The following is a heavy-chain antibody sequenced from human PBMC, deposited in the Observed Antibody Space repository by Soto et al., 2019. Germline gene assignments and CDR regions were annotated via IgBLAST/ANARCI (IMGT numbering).Heavy chain of an antibody. V-gene: IGHV1-46*01. CDR1: GYTFTSYY. CDR2: INPSGGST. J-gene: IGHJ3*02. CDR3: ARETLVGATESDAFDI. D-gene: IGHD1-26*01. Sequence: QVQLVQSGAEVKKPGASVKVSCKASGYTFTSYYMHWVRQAPGQGLEWMGIINPSGGSTSYAKKFQGRVPMTRDTATSPVYMELRSLRSEDTAVYYCARETLVGATESDAFDIWGQGTMVTVSS.